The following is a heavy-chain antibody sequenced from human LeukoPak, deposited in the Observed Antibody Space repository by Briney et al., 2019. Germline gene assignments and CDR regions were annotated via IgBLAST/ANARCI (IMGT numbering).Heavy chain of an antibody. J-gene: IGHJ4*02. Sequence: GGSLRLSCAASGFTFSNYWMSWVRQAPGKGLEWVAHINQDGSEEHYMDSVKARFIISRDNAKNSLSLQMDSLRAEDTAVYYCVRDGGVSGYDLLDYWGQGALVTVSS. CDR1: GFTFSNYW. CDR3: VRDGGVSGYDLLDY. V-gene: IGHV3-7*01. D-gene: IGHD5-12*01. CDR2: INQDGSEE.